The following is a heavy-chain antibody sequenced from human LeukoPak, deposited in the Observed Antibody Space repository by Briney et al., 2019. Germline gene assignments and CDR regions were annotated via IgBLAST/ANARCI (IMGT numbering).Heavy chain of an antibody. Sequence: GGSLRLSCTASGFTFGDYAMSWFRQAPGKGLEWVSVIYSGGSTYYADSVKGRFTISRDNSKNTLYLQMNSLRAEDTAVYYCARDLAYERSPAAFDIWGQGTMVTVSS. CDR1: GFTFGDYA. CDR3: ARDLAYERSPAAFDI. CDR2: IYSGGST. V-gene: IGHV3-53*01. J-gene: IGHJ3*02. D-gene: IGHD3-22*01.